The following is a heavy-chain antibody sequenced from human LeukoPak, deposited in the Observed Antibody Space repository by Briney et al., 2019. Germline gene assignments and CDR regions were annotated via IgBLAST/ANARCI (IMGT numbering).Heavy chain of an antibody. Sequence: ASVKVSCKSSGDTFSNYGITWVRQAPGQGLEWMGWISTYNGNTKYAQKVQGRVTLTKDTSTTTAYMELRSLRSDDTAVYYCARESLVRIAAASTMDYWGQGSLVTVSS. CDR2: ISTYNGNT. D-gene: IGHD6-13*01. CDR3: ARESLVRIAAASTMDY. V-gene: IGHV1-18*01. J-gene: IGHJ4*02. CDR1: GDTFSNYG.